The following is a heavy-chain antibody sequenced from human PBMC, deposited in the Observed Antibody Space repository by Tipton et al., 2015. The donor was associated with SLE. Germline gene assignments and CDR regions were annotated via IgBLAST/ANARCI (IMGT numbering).Heavy chain of an antibody. J-gene: IGHJ4*02. CDR1: GDSISSSTDY. V-gene: IGHV4-39*01. D-gene: IGHD2-8*02. Sequence: LSLTCTVSGDSISSSTDYWGWIRQPPGKGLQWIGSIHYSGNTYYNPSLKSRVTISVDTSKNQFSLNLSSVTAADTAVFYCARHPTGFYFDYWGQGSLVTVSS. CDR3: ARHPTGFYFDY. CDR2: IHYSGNT.